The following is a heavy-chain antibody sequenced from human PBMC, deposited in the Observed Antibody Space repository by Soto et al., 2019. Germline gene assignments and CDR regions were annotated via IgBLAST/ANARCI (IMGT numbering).Heavy chain of an antibody. D-gene: IGHD3-10*01. J-gene: IGHJ4*02. V-gene: IGHV1-8*01. CDR3: ARGRASGSYYLLDY. CDR2: INPNSGNI. Sequence: GSSVKVSCKASGNTFTSYDINWVRQATGHGLEWMGWINPNSGNIGYAQKFQGRVTMTRDTAIRTAYMAVSRLRSDDTAVYYCARGRASGSYYLLDYWGQGTLVTVSS. CDR1: GNTFTSYD.